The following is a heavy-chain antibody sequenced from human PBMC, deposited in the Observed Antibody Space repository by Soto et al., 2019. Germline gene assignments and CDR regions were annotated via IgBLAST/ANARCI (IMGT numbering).Heavy chain of an antibody. V-gene: IGHV4-59*01. CDR3: ARDNRLGVGSWYDY. D-gene: IGHD6-13*01. Sequence: SETLSLTCTVSGGSISSYYWSWIRQPPGKGLEWVGYIYYSGSTNYNPSLKSRVTISVDTSKNQFSLKLSSVTAADTAVYYCARDNRLGVGSWYDYWGQGTLVTVSS. J-gene: IGHJ4*02. CDR1: GGSISSYY. CDR2: IYYSGST.